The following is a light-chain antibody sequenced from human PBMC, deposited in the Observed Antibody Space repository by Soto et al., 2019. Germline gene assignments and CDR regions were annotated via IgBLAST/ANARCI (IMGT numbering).Light chain of an antibody. Sequence: DIVLAQSPVTLSLSPGDRATLSCRASQNINSNYLAWYQQKPGQSPRLLIYGASSRATGIPDRFSGSGSVTDFTLTISRLEPEDFALYSCHQYCRSPLTLGGGTKVDTK. J-gene: IGKJ4*01. CDR3: HQYCRSPLT. CDR2: GAS. CDR1: QNINSNY. V-gene: IGKV3-20*01.